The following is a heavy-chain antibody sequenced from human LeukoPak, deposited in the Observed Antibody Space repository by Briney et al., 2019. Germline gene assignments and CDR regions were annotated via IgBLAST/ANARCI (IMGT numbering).Heavy chain of an antibody. CDR3: STDASKYNWNTDY. CDR1: GFTFTNAW. CDR2: IKTNSEGGTT. Sequence: GGSLRLSCEASGFTFTNAWMRWVRQAPGKGLQWVGRIKTNSEGGTTDYAAPVKGRFTISRDDSQNTLHLQLNSLTTEDTAVYYCSTDASKYNWNTDYWGQGTLVTVSS. J-gene: IGHJ4*02. V-gene: IGHV3-15*01. D-gene: IGHD1/OR15-1a*01.